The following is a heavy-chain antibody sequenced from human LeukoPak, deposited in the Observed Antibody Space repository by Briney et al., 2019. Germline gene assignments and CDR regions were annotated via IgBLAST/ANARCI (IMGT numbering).Heavy chain of an antibody. Sequence: ASVKVSCKASGYTFAGYYMHWVRQAPGQGLEWMGWINPNSGGTNYAQKFQGRVTMTRDTSINTAYMELSRLRSDDTAVYYCARGGLPIYYYYIDVWGKGTTVTVSS. CDR1: GYTFAGYY. J-gene: IGHJ6*03. CDR2: INPNSGGT. V-gene: IGHV1-2*02. D-gene: IGHD3-16*01. CDR3: ARGGLPIYYYYIDV.